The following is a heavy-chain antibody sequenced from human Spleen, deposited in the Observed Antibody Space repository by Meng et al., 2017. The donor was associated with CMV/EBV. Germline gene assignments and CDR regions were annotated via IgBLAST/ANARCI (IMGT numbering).Heavy chain of an antibody. CDR1: GFTFSSYA. CDR2: ISGSGGST. D-gene: IGHD3-3*01. V-gene: IGHV3-23*01. Sequence: GESLKISCAASGFTFSSYAMGWVRQAPGKGLEWVSAISGSGGSTYYADSVKGRFTISRDNSKNTLYLQMNSLRAEDTAVYYCARSGGYDFWSGYMDYYYYGMDVWGQGTTVTVSS. CDR3: ARSGGYDFWSGYMDYYYYGMDV. J-gene: IGHJ6*02.